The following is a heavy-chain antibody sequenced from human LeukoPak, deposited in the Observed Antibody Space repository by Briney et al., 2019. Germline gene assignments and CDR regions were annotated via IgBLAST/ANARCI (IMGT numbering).Heavy chain of an antibody. CDR1: KFIFIDSP. J-gene: IGHJ5*02. CDR3: ARDPLSPEP. Sequence: GGSLRLSCVASKFIFIDSPMHWVRQPPGKGLQWVAVISPDGTSKYYADSVKGRFTISRDNSKDTLFLQMESLRIEDTAVYYCARDPLSPEPWGQGTLVTVSS. V-gene: IGHV3-30-3*01. CDR2: ISPDGTSK.